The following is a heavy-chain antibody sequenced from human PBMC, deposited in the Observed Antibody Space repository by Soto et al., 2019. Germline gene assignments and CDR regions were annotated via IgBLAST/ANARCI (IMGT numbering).Heavy chain of an antibody. CDR3: AKTGYCSGGSCPPIGGDYYYYMDV. D-gene: IGHD2-15*01. V-gene: IGHV3-9*01. Sequence: GGSLRLSCAASGFTFDDYAMHWVRQAPGKGLEWVSGISWNSGSIGYADSVKGRFTISRDNAKNSLYLQMNSLRAEDTALYYCAKTGYCSGGSCPPIGGDYYYYMDVWGKGTTVTVSS. CDR1: GFTFDDYA. CDR2: ISWNSGSI. J-gene: IGHJ6*03.